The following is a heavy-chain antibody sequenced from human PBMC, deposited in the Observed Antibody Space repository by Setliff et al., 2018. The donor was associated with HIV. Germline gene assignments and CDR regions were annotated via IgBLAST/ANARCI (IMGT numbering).Heavy chain of an antibody. Sequence: GGSLRLSCAASAFTFSSHWMSWVRQAPGKGLEWVANINQDGSQKNYLGSVKGRFTISRDNAKNSLYLQMNSLRADDTAVYYCAALSLRTNSVYGIISTRFDPWGQGTLVTVSS. CDR3: AALSLRTNSVYGIISTRFDP. D-gene: IGHD2-8*01. J-gene: IGHJ5*02. V-gene: IGHV3-7*03. CDR1: AFTFSSHW. CDR2: INQDGSQK.